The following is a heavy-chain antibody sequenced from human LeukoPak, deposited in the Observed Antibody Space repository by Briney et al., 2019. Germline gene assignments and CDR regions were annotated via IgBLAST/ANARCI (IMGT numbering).Heavy chain of an antibody. CDR2: INGDGRST. CDR1: GFTFSSYT. J-gene: IGHJ2*01. V-gene: IGHV3-64*04. D-gene: IGHD1-26*01. CDR3: AKDRTVGASYWYFDL. Sequence: PGGSLRLSCSASGFTFSSYTMYWVRQAPGKGLEFLSVINGDGRSTYYADSVKGRFTISRDSSKNTLFLHMNTLRAEDTAIYYCAKDRTVGASYWYFDLWGRGTLVTVSS.